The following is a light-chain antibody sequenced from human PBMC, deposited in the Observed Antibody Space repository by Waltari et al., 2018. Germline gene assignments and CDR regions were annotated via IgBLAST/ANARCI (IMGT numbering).Light chain of an antibody. Sequence: EIVLTQSPGTLPLSPGESATLPCRASQSIGIYLAWYQQKPGQAPRLLMYHASSRATGIPDRFSGSGSGTDFSLTISRLEPEDFAVYYCQKYESLPATFGQGTKVEIK. V-gene: IGKV3-20*01. CDR1: QSIGIY. CDR2: HAS. J-gene: IGKJ1*01. CDR3: QKYESLPAT.